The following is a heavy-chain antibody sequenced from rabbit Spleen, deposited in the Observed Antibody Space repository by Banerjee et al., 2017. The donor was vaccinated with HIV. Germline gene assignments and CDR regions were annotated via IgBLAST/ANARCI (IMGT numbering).Heavy chain of an antibody. J-gene: IGHJ4*01. D-gene: IGHD1-1*01. CDR2: IYAGSSGTT. CDR1: GFSFSSNYW. Sequence: QEQLEESGGDLVKPEGSLTLTCTASGFSFSSNYWICWVRQAPGKGLEWIACIYAGSSGTTYYASWAKGRFTISKTSSTTVTLQMTSLTAEDTATYFCARGPVSGIHTYVDYFNLWGPGTLVTVS. V-gene: IGHV1S45*01. CDR3: ARGPVSGIHTYVDYFNL.